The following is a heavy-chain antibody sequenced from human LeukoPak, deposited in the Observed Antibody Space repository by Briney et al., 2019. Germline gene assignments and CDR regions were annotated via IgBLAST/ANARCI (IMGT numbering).Heavy chain of an antibody. CDR1: GGTFSSYA. CDR2: IIPIFGTA. V-gene: IGHV1-69*13. CDR3: ARGHCSGGSCYSYY. D-gene: IGHD2-15*01. Sequence: GASVKVSCKASGGTFSSYAISWVRQAPGQGLEWMGGIIPIFGTANYAQKFQGRVTITADESTSTAYMELSSLRSEDTAVYYCARGHCSGGSCYSYYWGQGTLVTVSS. J-gene: IGHJ4*02.